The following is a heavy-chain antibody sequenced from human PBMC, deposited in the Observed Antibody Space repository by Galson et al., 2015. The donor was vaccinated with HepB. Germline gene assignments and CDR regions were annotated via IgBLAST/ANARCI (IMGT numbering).Heavy chain of an antibody. V-gene: IGHV1-46*01. CDR2: INPSGGST. D-gene: IGHD3-3*01. CDR1: AYIFTHYY. CDR3: AREPTIFGVVTLPVYYYYGMDV. Sequence: SVKVSCKAFAYIFTHYYMHWVRQAPGQGLEWMGVINPSGGSTSYAQKFQGRVTMTRDTSTRTVYMELSSLRSEDTALYYCAREPTIFGVVTLPVYYYYGMDVWGQGTTVTVSS. J-gene: IGHJ6*02.